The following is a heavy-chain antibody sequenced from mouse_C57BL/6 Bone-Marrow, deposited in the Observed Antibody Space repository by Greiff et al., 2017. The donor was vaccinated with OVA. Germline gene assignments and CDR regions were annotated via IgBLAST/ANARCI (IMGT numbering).Heavy chain of an antibody. D-gene: IGHD1-1*01. CDR3: ASYYGSSYEDYYAMDY. J-gene: IGHJ4*01. CDR1: GFTFSDYG. Sequence: EVKLVESGGGLVKPGGSLKLSCAASGFTFSDYGMHWVRQAPEKGLEWVAYISSGSSTIYYADTVKGRFTISRDNAKNTLFLQMTSLRSEDTAMYYCASYYGSSYEDYYAMDYWGQGTSVTVSS. V-gene: IGHV5-17*01. CDR2: ISSGSSTI.